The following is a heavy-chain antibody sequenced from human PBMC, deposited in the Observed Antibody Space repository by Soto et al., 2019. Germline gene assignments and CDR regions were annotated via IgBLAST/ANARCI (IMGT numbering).Heavy chain of an antibody. J-gene: IGHJ4*02. CDR2: IIPIFGTA. V-gene: IGHV1-69*13. CDR1: GGTFSSYA. Sequence: SVKVSCKASGGTFSSYAISWVRQAPGQGLEWMGGIIPIFGTANYAQRFQGRVTITADESTSTAYMELSSLRSEDTAVYYCASSPGSSWYSFDYWGQGTQVTVSS. D-gene: IGHD6-13*01. CDR3: ASSPGSSWYSFDY.